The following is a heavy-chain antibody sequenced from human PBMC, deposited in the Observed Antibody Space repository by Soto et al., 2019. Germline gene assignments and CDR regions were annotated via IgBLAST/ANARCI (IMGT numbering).Heavy chain of an antibody. D-gene: IGHD3-16*01. V-gene: IGHV4-31*03. CDR1: GGSISNSFYY. CDR2: IHYSGTT. CDR3: ARDRSQYGLAISRTYGMDV. J-gene: IGHJ6*02. Sequence: TLSLTCTVSGGSISNSFYYWSWIRQVPGKGPEWIGYIHYSGTTHYNPSLKSRLTMSLDTSKNQFSLRLSSVTAADTAVYVCARDRSQYGLAISRTYGMDVWGQGTTVTVSS.